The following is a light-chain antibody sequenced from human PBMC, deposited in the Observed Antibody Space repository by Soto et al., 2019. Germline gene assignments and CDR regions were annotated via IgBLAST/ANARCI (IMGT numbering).Light chain of an antibody. J-gene: IGKJ5*01. CDR2: DAS. CDR3: QQRSTF. CDR1: QSVSSY. Sequence: EIVLTQSPATLSLSPGERATLSCRASQSVSSYLAWYQQKPGQAPRLLIYDASNRATGIPVRFSGSGSGTDFTLTISSLEPEDFAVYYCQQRSTFFGQGTRLEIK. V-gene: IGKV3-11*01.